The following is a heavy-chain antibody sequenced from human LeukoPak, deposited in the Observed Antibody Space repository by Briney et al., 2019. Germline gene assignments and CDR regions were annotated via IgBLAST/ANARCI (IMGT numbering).Heavy chain of an antibody. Sequence: SETLSLTCTVSGGSVSSGSYYWSWIRQPPGRGLEWIGYIFYSGNPNYNPSLRSRVTISVDTSKSQFSLKLSSVTAADTAVYYCARVRYCSTNRCYDREFDNWGQGTLVTVSS. V-gene: IGHV4-61*01. CDR1: GGSVSSGSYY. J-gene: IGHJ4*02. CDR2: IFYSGNP. D-gene: IGHD2-2*01. CDR3: ARVRYCSTNRCYDREFDN.